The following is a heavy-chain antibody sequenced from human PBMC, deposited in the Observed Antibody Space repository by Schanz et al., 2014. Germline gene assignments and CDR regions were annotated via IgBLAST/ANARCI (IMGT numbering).Heavy chain of an antibody. D-gene: IGHD6-19*01. CDR3: ARKTDSSGTGDY. Sequence: EVQLVESGGGLVQPGGSRRLSWAASGFSVSSNFRTGVRQAPGKGLEWVSIIYSGGDTNYAGSVKGRFTISRDGSKNTLYLQMNSLRAEDTAVYYCARKTDSSGTGDYWGQGTLVTVSS. V-gene: IGHV3-66*01. CDR2: IYSGGDT. J-gene: IGHJ4*02. CDR1: GFSVSSNF.